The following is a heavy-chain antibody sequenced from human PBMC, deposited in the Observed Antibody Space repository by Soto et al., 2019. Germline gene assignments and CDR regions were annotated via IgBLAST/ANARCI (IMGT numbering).Heavy chain of an antibody. CDR2: IYSGGSA. CDR1: GFTVSSNY. V-gene: IGHV3-66*04. J-gene: IGHJ4*02. CDR3: ARHGYSYGVGYFVY. Sequence: EVPLVESGGGLVQPGGSLRLSCAASGFTVSSNYMSWVRQAPGKGLEWVSVIYSGGSAYYADSVKGRFTISRDTSKNTLYLQMNSLSAEDTAVYYCARHGYSYGVGYFVYFGQATLVTVSS. D-gene: IGHD5-18*01.